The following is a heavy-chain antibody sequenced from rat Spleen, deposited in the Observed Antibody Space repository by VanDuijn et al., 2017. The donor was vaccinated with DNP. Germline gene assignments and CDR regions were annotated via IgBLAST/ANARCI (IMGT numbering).Heavy chain of an antibody. J-gene: IGHJ2*01. D-gene: IGHD3-1*01. CDR2: ISYRGNT. CDR3: ARFGPDLDY. CDR1: GYSITSNY. V-gene: IGHV3-1*01. Sequence: EVQLQESGPGLVKPSQSLSLTCSVTGYSITSNYWGWIRKFPGNRMEWMAYISYRGNTGYNPSLRSRISITRDTSKNQFFLQLNSVTTEDTATYYCARFGPDLDYWGQGVMVTVSS.